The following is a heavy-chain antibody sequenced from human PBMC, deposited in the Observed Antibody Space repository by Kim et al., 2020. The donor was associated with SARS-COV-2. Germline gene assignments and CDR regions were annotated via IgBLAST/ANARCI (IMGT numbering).Heavy chain of an antibody. CDR3: ARDLTYYDSSGYLDWFDP. Sequence: SETLSLTCTVSGGSISSGDYYWSWIRQPPGKGLEWIGYIYYSGSTYYNPSLKSRVTISVDTSKNQFSLKLSSVTAADTAVYYCARDLTYYDSSGYLDWFDPWGQGTLVTVSS. V-gene: IGHV4-30-4*01. CDR1: GGSISSGDYY. CDR2: IYYSGST. D-gene: IGHD3-22*01. J-gene: IGHJ5*02.